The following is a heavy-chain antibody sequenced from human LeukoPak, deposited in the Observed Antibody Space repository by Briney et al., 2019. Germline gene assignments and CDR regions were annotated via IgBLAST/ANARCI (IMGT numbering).Heavy chain of an antibody. CDR3: ARDLGYSSSWYFDY. D-gene: IGHD6-13*01. V-gene: IGHV1-18*01. Sequence: ASVNVSCKASGYTFTSYGISWVRQAPGQGLEWMGWISAYNGNTNYAQKLQGRVTMTTDTSTSTAYMELRSLRSDDTAVYYCARDLGYSSSWYFDYWGQGTLVTVSS. CDR2: ISAYNGNT. CDR1: GYTFTSYG. J-gene: IGHJ4*02.